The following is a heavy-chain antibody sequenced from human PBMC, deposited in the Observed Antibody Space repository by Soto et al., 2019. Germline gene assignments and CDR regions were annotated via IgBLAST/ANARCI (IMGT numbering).Heavy chain of an antibody. J-gene: IGHJ4*02. V-gene: IGHV5-51*01. D-gene: IGHD6-25*01. CDR1: GYSFTSYW. CDR2: IYLGDSDT. CDR3: ARLLQIRSSAYFY. Sequence: GESLKISCKGSGYSFTSYWIGWVRQMPGKGLEWMGIIYLGDSDTRYSPSFQGQVTISADKSITTAYLQWSSLKASDTAMYYCARLLQIRSSAYFYWGQGTLVTVSS.